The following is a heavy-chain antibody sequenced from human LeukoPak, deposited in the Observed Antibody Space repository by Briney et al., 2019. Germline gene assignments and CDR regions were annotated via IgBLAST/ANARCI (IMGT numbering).Heavy chain of an antibody. Sequence: GGSLRLSCSASGFSFTNYGINWVRQAPGRGLEWVSTTVSDGSTYYADSVKGRFTISRDNAKNSLYLQMNSLRAEDTAVYYCARGTPGLYCSSTSCHSPFDYWGQGTLVTVSS. D-gene: IGHD2-2*01. CDR2: TVSDGST. CDR1: GFSFTNYG. J-gene: IGHJ4*02. V-gene: IGHV3-69-1*01. CDR3: ARGTPGLYCSSTSCHSPFDY.